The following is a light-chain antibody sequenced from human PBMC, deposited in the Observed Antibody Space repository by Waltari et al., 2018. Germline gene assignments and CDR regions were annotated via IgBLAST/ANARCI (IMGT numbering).Light chain of an antibody. Sequence: IVMTQSPDSLAVSLGERASINCKSSQSVLYSSNNRNYLAWYMQKPGQPPKLLIYWASTRESGVPDRFSGSGSGTDFTLTISSLQAEDAAVYYCQQYYDTELTFGGGTKEEIK. V-gene: IGKV4-1*01. CDR3: QQYYDTELT. J-gene: IGKJ4*01. CDR2: WAS. CDR1: QSVLYSSNNRNY.